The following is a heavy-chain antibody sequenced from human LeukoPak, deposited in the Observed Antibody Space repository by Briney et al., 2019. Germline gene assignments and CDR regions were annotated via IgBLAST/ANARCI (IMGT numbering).Heavy chain of an antibody. J-gene: IGHJ4*02. D-gene: IGHD4-11*01. CDR2: IYSSGST. V-gene: IGHV4-4*07. CDR3: ARGGKATVITM. CDR1: GGSINSYY. Sequence: SETLSLTCTVSGGSINSYYWSWIRQPAGKGLEWIGRIYSSGSTNYNPSLKSRVSMSVDTSENQFSLKLTSVTAADTAVYYCARGGKATVITMWGQGILVTVSS.